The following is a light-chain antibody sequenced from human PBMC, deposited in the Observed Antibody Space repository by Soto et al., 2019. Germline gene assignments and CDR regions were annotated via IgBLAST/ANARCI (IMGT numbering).Light chain of an antibody. CDR3: QQHLGRHT. Sequence: DIVLTQSPVTLSLYPGERATLSCRSSQSVSGYLVWYQQKPGQAPRLLIYDASTRAAGIPARFIGSGSGTDVTLTISSLEPEDSAVYYCQQHLGRHTFGQGTKVEI. CDR2: DAS. CDR1: QSVSGY. J-gene: IGKJ1*01. V-gene: IGKV3-11*01.